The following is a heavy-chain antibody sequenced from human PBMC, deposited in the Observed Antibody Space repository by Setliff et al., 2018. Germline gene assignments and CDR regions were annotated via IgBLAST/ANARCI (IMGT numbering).Heavy chain of an antibody. CDR1: GGTFSDYY. CDR2: INHSGST. J-gene: IGHJ3*02. Sequence: SETLSLTCAASGGTFSDYYWTWIRQPPGKGLEWIGEINHSGSTNYNPSLKSRVSISVDTSKNQFSLKLSSVTAADTAVYYCARSMGDYGDYIEDAFDIWGQGAMVTVSS. CDR3: ARSMGDYGDYIEDAFDI. V-gene: IGHV4-34*01. D-gene: IGHD4-17*01.